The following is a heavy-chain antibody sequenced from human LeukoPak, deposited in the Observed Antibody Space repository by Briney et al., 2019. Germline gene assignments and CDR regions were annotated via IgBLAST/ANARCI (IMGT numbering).Heavy chain of an antibody. J-gene: IGHJ4*02. Sequence: SETLSLTCTVSGGSISSYYWSWIRQPPGKGLEWIGYIYYSGSTNYNPSLKSRVTLSVDMSKNQFSLKLSSVTAADTAVYYCARTTGYSSSWYPYGKPDYFDYWGQGTLVTVSS. CDR3: ARTTGYSSSWYPYGKPDYFDY. D-gene: IGHD6-13*01. CDR2: IYYSGST. V-gene: IGHV4-59*01. CDR1: GGSISSYY.